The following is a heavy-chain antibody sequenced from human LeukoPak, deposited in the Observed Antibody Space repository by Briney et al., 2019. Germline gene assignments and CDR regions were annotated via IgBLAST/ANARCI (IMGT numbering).Heavy chain of an antibody. CDR1: GFTLTNYA. D-gene: IGHD1-14*01. J-gene: IGHJ6*03. CDR2: MSYDGSNK. CDR3: AKDTGGRYYYYMDV. Sequence: GRSLRLSCAVSGFTLTNYAMHWVRQAPGKGLEWVAVMSYDGSNKDYADSVKGRFTISRDNSKNTLYLQMNSLRAEDTAVYYCAKDTGGRYYYYMDVWGKGTTVTISS. V-gene: IGHV3-30*04.